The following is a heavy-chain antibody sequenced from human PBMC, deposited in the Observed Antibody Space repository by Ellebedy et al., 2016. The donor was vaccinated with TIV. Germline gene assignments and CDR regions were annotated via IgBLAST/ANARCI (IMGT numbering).Heavy chain of an antibody. V-gene: IGHV3-48*04. CDR3: ARELRTMLRGAYLGY. Sequence: PGGSLRLSCAASGFTFSRNAMTWVRQAPGKGLEWVSYISSSSSTIYYADSVKGRFTISRDNAKNSLYLQMNSLRAEDTAVYYCARELRTMLRGAYLGYWGQGTLVTVSS. J-gene: IGHJ4*02. CDR2: ISSSSSTI. CDR1: GFTFSRNA. D-gene: IGHD3-10*01.